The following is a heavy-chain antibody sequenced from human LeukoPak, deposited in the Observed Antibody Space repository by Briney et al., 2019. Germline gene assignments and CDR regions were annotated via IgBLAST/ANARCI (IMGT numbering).Heavy chain of an antibody. J-gene: IGHJ4*02. CDR1: GFSFSDYY. V-gene: IGHV3-11*01. D-gene: IGHD1-1*01. CDR3: ATINFRPY. Sequence: GGSLTLSCEASGFSFSDYYMSWIRQPPGKGLEWIAYIRSGPTTIYYADSVKGRFTISGDDAKNSLFLQMNSLRAEDTAIYYCATINFRPYWGQGTLVTVSS. CDR2: IRSGPTTI.